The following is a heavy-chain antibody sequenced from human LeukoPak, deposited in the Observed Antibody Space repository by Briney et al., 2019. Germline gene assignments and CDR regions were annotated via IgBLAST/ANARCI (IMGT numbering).Heavy chain of an antibody. CDR1: GYSIGSGYH. CDR3: ARDFGQWRPDY. D-gene: IGHD6-19*01. J-gene: IGHJ4*02. CDR2: IYTSGST. V-gene: IGHV4-4*07. Sequence: SETLSLTCSVSGYSIGSGYHWAWIRQPAGKGLEWIGRIYTSGSTNYNPSLKSRVTMSVDTSKNQFSLKLSSVTAADTAVYYCARDFGQWRPDYWGQGTLVTVSS.